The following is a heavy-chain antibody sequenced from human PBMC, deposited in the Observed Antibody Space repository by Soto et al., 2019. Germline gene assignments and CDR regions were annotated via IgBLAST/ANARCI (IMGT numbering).Heavy chain of an antibody. Sequence: ASVKVSCKASGYTFTGYYMHWVRQAPGQGLEGVGWINPNSGGTNYAQKFQGWVTMTRDTSISTAYMELSRLRSDDTAVYFCAGASVSGDKGAFDIWGQGTMVTVSS. CDR1: GYTFTGYY. D-gene: IGHD7-27*01. J-gene: IGHJ3*02. CDR3: AGASVSGDKGAFDI. V-gene: IGHV1-2*04. CDR2: INPNSGGT.